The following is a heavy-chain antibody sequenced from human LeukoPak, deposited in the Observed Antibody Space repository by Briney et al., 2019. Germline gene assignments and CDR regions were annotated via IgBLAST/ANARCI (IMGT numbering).Heavy chain of an antibody. D-gene: IGHD3-10*01. J-gene: IGHJ5*02. Sequence: SETLSLTCTVSGGSISSYYWSWIRQPAGKGLEWIGRIYTSGSTNYNPSLKSRVTMSVDTSKNQFSLKLSSVTAADTAVYYCARDQGFGELFGDNWFDPWGQGTLVTVSS. CDR3: ARDQGFGELFGDNWFDP. CDR2: IYTSGST. CDR1: GGSISSYY. V-gene: IGHV4-4*07.